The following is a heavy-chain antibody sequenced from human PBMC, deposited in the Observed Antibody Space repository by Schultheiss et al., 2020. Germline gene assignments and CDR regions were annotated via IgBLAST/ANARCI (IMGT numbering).Heavy chain of an antibody. J-gene: IGHJ4*02. CDR2: ISGSGGST. V-gene: IGHV3-23*01. CDR3: AKSPEVYSGSYLTTYYFDY. CDR1: GFTFSSYA. Sequence: GGSLRLSCAASGFTFSSYAMSWVRQAPGKGLEWVSAISGSGGSTYYADSVKGRFTISRDNSKNTLYLQMNSLRAEDTAVYYCAKSPEVYSGSYLTTYYFDYWGQGTLVTVS. D-gene: IGHD1-26*01.